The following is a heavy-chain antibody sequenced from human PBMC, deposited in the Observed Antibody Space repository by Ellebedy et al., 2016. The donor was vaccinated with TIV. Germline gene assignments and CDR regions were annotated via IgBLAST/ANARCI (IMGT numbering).Heavy chain of an antibody. D-gene: IGHD3-9*01. J-gene: IGHJ6*02. CDR3: ARGPLRYFDWVYYYHGMDV. V-gene: IGHV4-59*08. Sequence: MPSETLSLTCTVSGGSISTYYRSWIRQPPGQGLEWIGYIYYSGYTEYNPSLKSRVTISLDTSKDQFSLRLSSVTAADTAVYYCARGPLRYFDWVYYYHGMDVWGQGTTVTVPS. CDR1: GGSISTYY. CDR2: IYYSGYT.